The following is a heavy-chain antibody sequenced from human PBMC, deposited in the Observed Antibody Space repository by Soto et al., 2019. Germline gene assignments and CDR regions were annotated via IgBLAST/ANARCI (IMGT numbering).Heavy chain of an antibody. J-gene: IGHJ4*02. Sequence: TSGTLSLTWTVSGGSISSGGYYWSWIRQHPGKGLEWIGYIYYSGSTNYNPSLKSRVTISVDTSKNQFSLKLSSVTAADTAVYYCARRYGVYFDYWGQGTLVTVSS. CDR1: GGSISSGGYY. CDR3: ARRYGVYFDY. CDR2: IYYSGST. D-gene: IGHD4-17*01. V-gene: IGHV4-61*08.